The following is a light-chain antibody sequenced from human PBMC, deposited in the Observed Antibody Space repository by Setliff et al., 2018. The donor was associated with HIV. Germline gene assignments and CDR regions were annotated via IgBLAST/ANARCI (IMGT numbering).Light chain of an antibody. CDR2: EVS. CDR1: SSDVGSYNL. CDR3: CSYAGSTTYV. Sequence: LAQTASVSGSPGQSITISCTGTSSDVGSYNLVSWYQQHPGKAPKLMIYEVSKRPSGVSNRFSGSKSGNTASLTISGLQADDEADYYCCSYAGSTTYVFGTGTKVTVL. V-gene: IGLV2-23*02. J-gene: IGLJ1*01.